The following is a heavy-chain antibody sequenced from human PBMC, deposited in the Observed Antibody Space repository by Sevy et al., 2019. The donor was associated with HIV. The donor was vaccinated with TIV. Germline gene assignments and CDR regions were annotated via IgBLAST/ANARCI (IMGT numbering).Heavy chain of an antibody. J-gene: IGHJ4*02. CDR2: IYFTGNT. CDR1: GGSISSYF. Sequence: SETLSLTCSVSGGSISSYFWTWVRQSPGKGLGWIGNIYFTGNTDYSPPLKSRVTLSLDTSKSQFSLTLKSVTAADTAIYFCARDSTTRPRVLDYWGQGTLVTVSS. D-gene: IGHD1-1*01. CDR3: ARDSTTRPRVLDY. V-gene: IGHV4-59*01.